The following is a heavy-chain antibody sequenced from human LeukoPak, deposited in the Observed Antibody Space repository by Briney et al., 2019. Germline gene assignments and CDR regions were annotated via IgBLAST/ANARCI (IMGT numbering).Heavy chain of an antibody. V-gene: IGHV1-24*01. CDR3: ATKTYYYDSSGYFSLPDY. J-gene: IGHJ4*02. Sequence: ASVKVSCKVSGYTLTELSMHWVRQAPGKGLEWMGGFDPEDGETIYAQKFQGRVTMTEDTSTDTAYMELNSLRSEDTAVYYCATKTYYYDSSGYFSLPDYWGQGTLVTVSS. CDR1: GYTLTELS. CDR2: FDPEDGET. D-gene: IGHD3-22*01.